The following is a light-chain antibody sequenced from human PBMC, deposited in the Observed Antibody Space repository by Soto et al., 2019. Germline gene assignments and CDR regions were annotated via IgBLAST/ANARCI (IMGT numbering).Light chain of an antibody. CDR3: SSYAGTNILVV. CDR2: EVS. CDR1: SSDVGGYNF. J-gene: IGLJ2*01. Sequence: QAALTQPPSAYGSPGQSVTISCTGSSSDVGGYNFVSWYQQHPGKAPKLMIYEVSERPSGVPDRFSGSKSGNTASLTVSGLQADDEADYYCSSYAGTNILVVFGGGTKVTVL. V-gene: IGLV2-8*01.